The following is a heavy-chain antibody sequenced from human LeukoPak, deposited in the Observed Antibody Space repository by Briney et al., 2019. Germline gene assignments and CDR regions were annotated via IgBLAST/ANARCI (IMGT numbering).Heavy chain of an antibody. J-gene: IGHJ4*02. CDR3: ARGTRYDSSGYYSQDLDY. CDR2: INSDGSST. V-gene: IGHV3-74*01. CDR1: GFTFSSYW. D-gene: IGHD3-22*01. Sequence: PGGSLRLSRAASGFTFSSYWMHWVRQGPGKGLVWVSRINSDGSSTSYADSVKGRFTISRDNAKNTLYLQMNSLRAEDTAVYYCARGTRYDSSGYYSQDLDYWGQGTLVTVSS.